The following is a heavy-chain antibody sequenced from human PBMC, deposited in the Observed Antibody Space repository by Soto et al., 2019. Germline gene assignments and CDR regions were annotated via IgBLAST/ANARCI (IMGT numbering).Heavy chain of an antibody. D-gene: IGHD6-13*01. CDR1: GGSFIGYS. V-gene: IGHV4-30-2*01. Sequence: SETLSLTCAVYGGSFIGYSWSWIRQPPGKGLEWIGYIYHSGSTYYNPSLKSRVTISVDRSKNPFSMKLSSVTAADTAVYYFARALRLYSSSWASGYFDYWGQGTLVTVSS. CDR3: ARALRLYSSSWASGYFDY. CDR2: IYHSGST. J-gene: IGHJ4*02.